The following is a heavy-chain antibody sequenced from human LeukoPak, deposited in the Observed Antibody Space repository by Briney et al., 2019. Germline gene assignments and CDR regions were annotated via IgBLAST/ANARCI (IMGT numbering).Heavy chain of an antibody. CDR1: GGSSSSYY. CDR2: IYYSGST. J-gene: IGHJ4*02. V-gene: IGHV4-59*01. Sequence: PSETLSFTCTDSGGSSSSYYWSCLRQPPGNALHSFGYIYYSGSTNYNPSLKSRVTISVDTSKNQFSLKLSSVTAADTAVYYCASSRGGGLSMDFDYWGQGTLVTVSS. D-gene: IGHD3-10*01. CDR3: ASSRGGGLSMDFDY.